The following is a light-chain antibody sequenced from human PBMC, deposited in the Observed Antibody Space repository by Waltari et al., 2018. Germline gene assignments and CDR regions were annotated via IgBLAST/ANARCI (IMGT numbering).Light chain of an antibody. V-gene: IGKV1-5*03. CDR1: QGIGRW. J-gene: IGKJ1*01. CDR3: QEYDSHWS. CDR2: KAS. Sequence: DIQLTQSPSTLSASVGDRVTLTCRASQGIGRWLAWYQQKPGKTPDLLIYKASSLERGVPSRFSGSGSGTEFTLTITGLQPLDVATYYCQEYDSHWSFGQGTKVEIK.